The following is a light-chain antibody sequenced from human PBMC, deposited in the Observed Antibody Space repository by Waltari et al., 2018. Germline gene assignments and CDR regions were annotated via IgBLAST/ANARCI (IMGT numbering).Light chain of an antibody. J-gene: IGKJ1*01. CDR1: QSISSY. V-gene: IGKV1-39*01. CDR3: QQSYSTPRT. Sequence: DIQMTQSPSSLSASIGDRFTITCRGSQSISSYLNWYQQKPGKAPKLLIYAASSLQSGVPSRFGGSGSVTDFTLTISSLQPEDFATYYCQQSYSTPRTFGQGTKVEIK. CDR2: AAS.